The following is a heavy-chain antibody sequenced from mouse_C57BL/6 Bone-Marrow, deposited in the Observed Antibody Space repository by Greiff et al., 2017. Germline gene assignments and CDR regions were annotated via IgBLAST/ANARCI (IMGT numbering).Heavy chain of an antibody. Sequence: DVMLVESGEGLVKPGGSLKLSCAASGFTFSSYAMSWVRQTPEKRLEWVAYISSGGDYIYYADTVTGRFTISRDNARNTLYLQMSSLKSEDTAMYYCTSHYYGSSYLYFDYWGQGTTLTVSS. D-gene: IGHD1-1*01. CDR1: GFTFSSYA. J-gene: IGHJ2*01. V-gene: IGHV5-9-1*02. CDR2: ISSGGDYI. CDR3: TSHYYGSSYLYFDY.